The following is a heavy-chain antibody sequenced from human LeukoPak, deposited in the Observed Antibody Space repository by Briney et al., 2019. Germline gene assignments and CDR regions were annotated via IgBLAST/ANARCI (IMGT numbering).Heavy chain of an antibody. CDR2: INHSGST. J-gene: IGHJ6*02. CDR3: GGFRPLYYYGMDV. V-gene: IGHV4-34*01. CDR1: GGSFSGYY. Sequence: SETLSLTCAVYGGSFSGYYWSWIRQPPGKGLEWIGEINHSGSTNYNPSLKSRVTISVDTSKNQFSLKLSSVTAADTAVYYCGGFRPLYYYGMDVWGQGTTVTVSS.